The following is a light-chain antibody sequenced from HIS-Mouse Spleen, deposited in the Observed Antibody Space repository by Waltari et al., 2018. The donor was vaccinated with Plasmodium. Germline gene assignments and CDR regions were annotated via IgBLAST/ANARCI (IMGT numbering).Light chain of an antibody. J-gene: IGKJ2*01. CDR3: QQYYSPQHT. CDR1: QGISSY. CDR2: AAS. Sequence: AIRMTQSPSSFSASPGDRVTITCRASQGISSYLAWYQQKPGKAPKLLIYAASTLQSGVPSRFSGSGSGTDFTLTISCLQSEDFATYYCQQYYSPQHTFGQGTKLEIK. V-gene: IGKV1-8*01.